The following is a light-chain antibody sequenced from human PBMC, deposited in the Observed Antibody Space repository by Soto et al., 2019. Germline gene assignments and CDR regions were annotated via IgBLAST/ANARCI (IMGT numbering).Light chain of an antibody. J-gene: IGLJ1*01. Sequence: QFVLAQPASVSWSPGQSITISCTGTSSDVGGYNYVSWYQQHPGKAPKLMIYAVTDRPSGVSSRFSGSKSGNTASLTISGLQAEDEADYYCSSYTSSSTLFGTGTKVTVL. V-gene: IGLV2-14*01. CDR3: SSYTSSSTL. CDR1: SSDVGGYNY. CDR2: AVT.